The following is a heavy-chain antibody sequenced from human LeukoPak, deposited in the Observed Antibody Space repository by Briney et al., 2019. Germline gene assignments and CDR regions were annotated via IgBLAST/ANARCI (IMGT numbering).Heavy chain of an antibody. CDR3: ARDPPNNGYDFDY. D-gene: IGHD3-22*01. J-gene: IGHJ4*02. CDR1: GFNYSAYN. CDR2: ITSSSAYI. Sequence: GGSLRLSCAASGFNYSAYNMNWVRQAPGKGLGWVASITSSSAYIYYGDSVKGRVRISRDNAKNSLYLQMTALIAEDTAVYYCARDPPNNGYDFDYWGQGILVTVSS. V-gene: IGHV3-21*01.